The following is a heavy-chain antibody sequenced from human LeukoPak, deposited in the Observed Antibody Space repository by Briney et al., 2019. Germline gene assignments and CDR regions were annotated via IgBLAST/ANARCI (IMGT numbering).Heavy chain of an antibody. V-gene: IGHV1-24*01. CDR3: ATALRYSSGWYNWYFDL. Sequence: GSSVKVSCKVSGYTLTELSMHWVRQAPGKGLEWMGGFDPEDGETIYAQKFQGRVTMTEDTSTDTAYMELSSLRSEDTAVYYCATALRYSSGWYNWYFDLWGRGTLVTVSS. CDR2: FDPEDGET. CDR1: GYTLTELS. J-gene: IGHJ2*01. D-gene: IGHD6-19*01.